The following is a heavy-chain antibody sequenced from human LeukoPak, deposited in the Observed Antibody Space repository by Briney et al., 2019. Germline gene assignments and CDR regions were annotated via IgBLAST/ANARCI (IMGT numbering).Heavy chain of an antibody. V-gene: IGHV4-59*01. Sequence: SETLSLTCTVSGGSISSYYWTWIRQPPGKGLEWIGYIYYSGSTNYNPSLKSRVTISVDTSKNQFSLKLSSVTAADTAVYYCAGEKDYGSGSVESWGQGTLVTVSS. J-gene: IGHJ4*02. CDR1: GGSISSYY. CDR2: IYYSGST. D-gene: IGHD3-10*01. CDR3: AGEKDYGSGSVES.